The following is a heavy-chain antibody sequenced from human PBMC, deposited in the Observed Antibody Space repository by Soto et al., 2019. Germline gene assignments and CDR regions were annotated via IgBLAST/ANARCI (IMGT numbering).Heavy chain of an antibody. Sequence: SETLSLTCTVSGGSISSGGYYWSWIRQHPGKGLEWIGYIYYSGSTYYNPSLKSRVTISVDTSKNQFSLKLSSVTAADTAVYYCARHQGGWYLYYFDYWGQGALVTVSS. D-gene: IGHD6-19*01. V-gene: IGHV4-31*03. J-gene: IGHJ4*02. CDR2: IYYSGST. CDR3: ARHQGGWYLYYFDY. CDR1: GGSISSGGYY.